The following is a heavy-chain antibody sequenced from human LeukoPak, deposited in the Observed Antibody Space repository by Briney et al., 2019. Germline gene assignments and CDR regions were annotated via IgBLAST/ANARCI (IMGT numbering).Heavy chain of an antibody. CDR1: GFTFSNYA. CDR3: VKALGYCSGGSCLAFDI. V-gene: IGHV3-64D*06. CDR2: ISSNGGST. D-gene: IGHD2-15*01. J-gene: IGHJ3*02. Sequence: GGSLGLSCSASGFTFSNYAMHWGRQAPGKGLQYVSAISSNGGSTYYADSVKGRFTISRDNSKNTLYLQMSSLRAEDTAVYYCVKALGYCSGGSCLAFDIWGQGTMVTVSS.